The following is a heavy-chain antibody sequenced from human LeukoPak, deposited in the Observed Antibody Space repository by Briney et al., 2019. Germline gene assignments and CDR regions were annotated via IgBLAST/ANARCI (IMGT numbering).Heavy chain of an antibody. V-gene: IGHV1-2*02. J-gene: IGHJ5*02. Sequence: GASVKVSCKVSGYTFTAYYMHWVRQAPGQGLEWMGWINPNSGGTNYAQKFQGRVTMTRDTSISTAYMELSRLRSDDTAVYYCGRFSVKLDRGRLDPWGQGTLVTVSS. CDR2: INPNSGGT. CDR3: GRFSVKLDRGRLDP. CDR1: GYTFTAYY. D-gene: IGHD3-10*01.